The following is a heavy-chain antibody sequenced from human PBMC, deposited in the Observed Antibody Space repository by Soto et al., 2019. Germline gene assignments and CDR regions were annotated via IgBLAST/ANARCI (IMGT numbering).Heavy chain of an antibody. D-gene: IGHD3-16*01. CDR3: ARDRTHRWGGMDV. Sequence: ESVGGVVQPGRSLRLSCAASGFTFSSYGMHWVRQAPGKGLEWVAVIWYDGSNKYYADSVKGRFTISRDNSKNTLYLQMNSLRAEDTAVYYCARDRTHRWGGMDVWGQGTTVTVSS. J-gene: IGHJ6*02. V-gene: IGHV3-33*01. CDR1: GFTFSSYG. CDR2: IWYDGSNK.